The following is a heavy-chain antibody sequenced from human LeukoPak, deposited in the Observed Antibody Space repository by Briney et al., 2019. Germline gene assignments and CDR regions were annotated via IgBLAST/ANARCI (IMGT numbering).Heavy chain of an antibody. CDR3: AAGLRITMPVDI. CDR2: IVVGSGNT. CDR1: GFTFTRSA. J-gene: IGHJ3*02. D-gene: IGHD3-10*01. Sequence: SVKVCCKASGFTFTRSAMQWVRQARGQRLEWIGWIVVGSGNTNYAQKFQERVTITRDMSTSTAYMELSSLRSEDTAVYYCAAGLRITMPVDIWGQGTMVTVSS. V-gene: IGHV1-58*02.